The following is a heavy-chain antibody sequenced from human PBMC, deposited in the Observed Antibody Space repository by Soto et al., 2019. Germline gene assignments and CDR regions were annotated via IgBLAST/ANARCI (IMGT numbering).Heavy chain of an antibody. CDR1: GSSFSTYS. CDR2: IATSGAT. J-gene: IGHJ4*02. V-gene: IGHV3-48*02. CDR3: AKGWLDF. D-gene: IGHD2-15*01. Sequence: EVPLVESGGGLEQPGGSLRLSCTASGSSFSTYSMNWVRQAPGKGLEWVSHIATSGATYYADSVKGRFTISRDNAKNSLYLQMNSLRDEDTAVYFCAKGWLDFWGQGTLVTVSS.